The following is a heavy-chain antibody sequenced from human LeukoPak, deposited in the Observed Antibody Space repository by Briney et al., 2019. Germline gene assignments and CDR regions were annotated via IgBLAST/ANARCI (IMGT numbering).Heavy chain of an antibody. CDR2: ISSSSSYI. CDR1: GFTFSSYS. V-gene: IGHV3-21*01. Sequence: GGSLRLSCAASGFTFSSYSMNWVRQAPGRGLEWVSSISSSSSYIYYADSVKGRFTISRDNAKNSPYLQMNSLRAEDTAVYYCARESDYSSSWYGSGEFDYWGQGTLVTVSS. CDR3: ARESDYSSSWYGSGEFDY. D-gene: IGHD6-13*01. J-gene: IGHJ4*02.